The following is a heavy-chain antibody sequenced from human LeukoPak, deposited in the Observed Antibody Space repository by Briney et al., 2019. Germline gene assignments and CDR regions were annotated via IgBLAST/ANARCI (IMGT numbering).Heavy chain of an antibody. CDR1: GGTFSSYA. J-gene: IGHJ6*02. CDR3: AREDYGDSMFYGMDV. Sequence: SVKVSCKASGGTFSSYAISWVRQAPGQGLEWMGRIIPILGIANYAQKFQGRVTITADKSTSTAYMELSSLRSEDTAVYYCAREDYGDSMFYGMDVWGQGNTVTVSS. D-gene: IGHD4-17*01. CDR2: IIPILGIA. V-gene: IGHV1-69*04.